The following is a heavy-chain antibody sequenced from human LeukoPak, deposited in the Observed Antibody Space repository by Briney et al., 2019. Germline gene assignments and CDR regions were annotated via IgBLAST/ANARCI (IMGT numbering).Heavy chain of an antibody. CDR3: ARSKPANKRVVRGAFDI. CDR2: IYHSGST. V-gene: IGHV4-30-2*01. D-gene: IGHD3-3*01. J-gene: IGHJ3*02. CDR1: GGSISSGGYY. Sequence: SETLSLTCTVSGGSISSGGYYWSWIRQPPGKGLEWIGYIYHSGSTYYNPSLKSRVTISVDRSKNQFSLKLSSVTAADTAVYYCARSKPANKRVVRGAFDIWGQGTMVTVSS.